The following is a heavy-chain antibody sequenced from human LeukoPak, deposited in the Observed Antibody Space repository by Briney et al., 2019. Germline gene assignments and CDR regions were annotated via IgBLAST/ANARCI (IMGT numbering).Heavy chain of an antibody. J-gene: IGHJ4*02. Sequence: GASVKVSCKASGYTFTSYGISWVRQAPGQGLEWMGWISAYNGNTNYAQKLQGRVTMTTDTSTSTAYMELRSLRSDGTAVYYCARGSSGYYYRANFDYWGQGTLVTVSS. D-gene: IGHD3-22*01. CDR3: ARGSSGYYYRANFDY. CDR1: GYTFTSYG. V-gene: IGHV1-18*01. CDR2: ISAYNGNT.